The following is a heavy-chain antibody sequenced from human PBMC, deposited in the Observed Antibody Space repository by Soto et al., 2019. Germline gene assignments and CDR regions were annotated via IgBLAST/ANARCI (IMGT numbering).Heavy chain of an antibody. V-gene: IGHV4-31*03. CDR3: ARRGIVVVPAAIPWFDP. Sequence: SETLSLTCTVSGGSISSGGYYWSWIRQHPGKGLEWNGYIYYSGSTYYNPSLKSRVTISVDTSKNQFSLKLSSVTAADTAVYYCARRGIVVVPAAIPWFDPWGQGTLVTVSS. CDR2: IYYSGST. J-gene: IGHJ5*02. D-gene: IGHD2-2*01. CDR1: GGSISSGGYY.